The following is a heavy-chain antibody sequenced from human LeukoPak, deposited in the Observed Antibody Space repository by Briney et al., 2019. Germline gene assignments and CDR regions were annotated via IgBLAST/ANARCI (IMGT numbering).Heavy chain of an antibody. CDR3: AKGGDSGTAYYYYYMDV. D-gene: IGHD2-21*02. CDR1: GFTFSAYG. CDR2: IWYDGSNK. V-gene: IGHV3-33*06. Sequence: GGSLRLSCAASGFTFSAYGMHWVRQAPGKGLEWVAVIWYDGSNKYYADSVRGRFTISRDSSKNTLYLQMNSLRAEDTAVYYCAKGGDSGTAYYYYYMDVWGKGTTVTVSS. J-gene: IGHJ6*03.